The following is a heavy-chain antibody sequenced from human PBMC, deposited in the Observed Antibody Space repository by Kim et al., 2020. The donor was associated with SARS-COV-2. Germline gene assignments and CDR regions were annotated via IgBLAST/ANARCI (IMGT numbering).Heavy chain of an antibody. CDR3: TTRLRYDGMDV. J-gene: IGHJ6*02. V-gene: IGHV3-15*01. CDR1: GFTFSNAW. Sequence: GGSLRLSCAASGFTFSNAWMSWVRQAPGKGLEWVGRIKSKTDGGTTDYAAPVKGRFTISRDDSKNTLYLQMNSLKTEDTAGYYCTTRLRYDGMDVWGQGTTVTVSS. CDR2: IKSKTDGGTT.